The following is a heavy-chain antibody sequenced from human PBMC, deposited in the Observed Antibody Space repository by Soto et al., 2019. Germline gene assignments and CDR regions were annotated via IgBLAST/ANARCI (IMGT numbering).Heavy chain of an antibody. CDR2: MNPNSGNT. D-gene: IGHD4-17*01. Sequence: QVQLVQSGAEVKKPGASVKVSCKASGYTFTSYDINWVRQATGQGLEWMGWMNPNSGNTGYAQTFQYRVTMTRNTSLSTAYMKQSSLRSDATAVYYCATTLYGDNVDYWGQGTLVTVSS. V-gene: IGHV1-8*01. CDR3: ATTLYGDNVDY. J-gene: IGHJ4*02. CDR1: GYTFTSYD.